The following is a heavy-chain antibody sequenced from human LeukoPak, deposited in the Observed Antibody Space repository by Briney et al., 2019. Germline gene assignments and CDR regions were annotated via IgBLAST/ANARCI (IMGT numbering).Heavy chain of an antibody. CDR2: IYSSGST. V-gene: IGHV4-59*08. D-gene: IGHD5-24*01. J-gene: IGHJ5*01. Sequence: SETLSLTGTVSGGSISSYYWSWIRQSPGKGLEWIGYIYSSGSTSYNASLKSRVTISVDTSKNQFSLNLTFVTAADTAVYYCARCGGGGYNYDSWGQGILVTVSS. CDR3: ARCGGGGYNYDS. CDR1: GGSISSYY.